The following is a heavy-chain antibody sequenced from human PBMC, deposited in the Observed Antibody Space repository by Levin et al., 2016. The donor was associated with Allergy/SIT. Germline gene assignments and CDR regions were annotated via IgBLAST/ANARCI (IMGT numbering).Heavy chain of an antibody. D-gene: IGHD3-16*02. CDR2: KKDDGSET. J-gene: IGHJ4*02. CDR3: AKERGHRLPCDY. Sequence: GESLKISCAASGFTFSSYWMSWVRQAPGKGLEWVANKKDDGSETYYVDSVKGRFTISRDNVEKSLYLQMNSLRAEDTAVYYCAKERGHRLPCDYWGQGTLVTVSS. CDR1: GFTFSSYW. V-gene: IGHV3-7*03.